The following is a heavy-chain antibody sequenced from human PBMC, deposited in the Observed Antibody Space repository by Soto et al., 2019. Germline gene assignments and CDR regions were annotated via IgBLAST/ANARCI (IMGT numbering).Heavy chain of an antibody. D-gene: IGHD2-8*01. CDR1: GVSMSSSTYY. CDR2: IYYSGST. CDR3: ARHSYALRDSFAY. J-gene: IGHJ4*02. Sequence: PSETLSLTCTVSGVSMSSSTYYWGWIRQPPGKGLEWIGSIYYSGSTYYNPSLKSRVTISVDTSKNQFSLKLSSVTAADTAVYYCARHSYALRDSFAYWGQGTLVTVSS. V-gene: IGHV4-39*01.